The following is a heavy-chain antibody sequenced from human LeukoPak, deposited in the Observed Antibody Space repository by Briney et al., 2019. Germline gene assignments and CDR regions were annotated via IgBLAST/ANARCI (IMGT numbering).Heavy chain of an antibody. V-gene: IGHV1-18*01. Sequence: GASVKVSCKASGYTFTSYGISWVRQAPGQGLEWMGWISAYNGNTNYAQKPQGRVTMTTDTSTSTAYMELRSLRSDDTAVYYCARGYCSSTTCYYYYYMDVWGKGTTVTVSS. J-gene: IGHJ6*03. D-gene: IGHD2-2*01. CDR3: ARGYCSSTTCYYYYYMDV. CDR2: ISAYNGNT. CDR1: GYTFTSYG.